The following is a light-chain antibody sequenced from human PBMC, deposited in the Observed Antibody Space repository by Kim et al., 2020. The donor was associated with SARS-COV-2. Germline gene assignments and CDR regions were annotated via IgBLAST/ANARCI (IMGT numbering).Light chain of an antibody. V-gene: IGLV3-19*01. J-gene: IGLJ1*01. CDR1: SLRKYY. CDR3: QSRDRDSTGNLYL. CDR2: DKN. Sequence: ELTQDPAVSVALGQTVRITCQGDSLRKYYATWYQQKPGQAPVLVMYDKNNRPSGIPDRFSGSSSGNTASLTITGAQAADEADYYCQSRDRDSTGNLYLFGTGTKVTVL.